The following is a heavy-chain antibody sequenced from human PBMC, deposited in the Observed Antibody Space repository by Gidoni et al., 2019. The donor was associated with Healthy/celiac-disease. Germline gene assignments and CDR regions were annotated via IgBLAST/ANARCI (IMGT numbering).Heavy chain of an antibody. J-gene: IGHJ4*02. CDR3: ARADPYYYDSSGRGDY. CDR2: ISSSSITI. V-gene: IGHV3-48*02. CDR1: VFTFSSYS. Sequence: EVQLVESGGAWVRPGGALRLPGAASVFTFSSYSMNWVRQAPGKGLEWVSYISSSSITIYYADSVKGRFTISRDNAKNSLYLQMNSLRDEDTAVYYCARADPYYYDSSGRGDYWGQGTLVTVSS. D-gene: IGHD3-22*01.